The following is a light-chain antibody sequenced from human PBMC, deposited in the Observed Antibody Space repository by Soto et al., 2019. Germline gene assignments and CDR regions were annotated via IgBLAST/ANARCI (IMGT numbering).Light chain of an antibody. CDR1: QSISSW. CDR2: DAS. J-gene: IGKJ1*01. V-gene: IGKV1-5*01. CDR3: QQYNSYSRCT. Sequence: DIQMTQSPSTLSASVGDRVTITCRASQSISSWLAWYQQKPGKAPKLLIYDASSLESGVPSRFSGSGSVTVFTLTSSSLQPDDFATYDGQQYNSYSRCTFGQGTKVEIK.